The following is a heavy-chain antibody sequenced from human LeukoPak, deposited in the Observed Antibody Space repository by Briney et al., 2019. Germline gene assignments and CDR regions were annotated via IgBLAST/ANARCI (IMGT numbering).Heavy chain of an antibody. CDR1: GFTFSRNG. V-gene: IGHV3-30*18. CDR3: AKDQRGDILTGSPFDC. D-gene: IGHD3-9*01. CDR2: MSYDENND. J-gene: IGHJ4*02. Sequence: GGSLRLSCTASGFTFSRNGIHWVRQAPGRGLEWVALMSYDENNDYYADSVKGRFTISRDNSKNTLYLQMNNLRAEDTAVYFCAKDQRGDILTGSPFDCWGQGTLVTVSS.